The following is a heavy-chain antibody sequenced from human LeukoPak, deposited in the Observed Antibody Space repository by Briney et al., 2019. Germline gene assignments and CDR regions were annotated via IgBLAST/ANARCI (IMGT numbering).Heavy chain of an antibody. CDR3: AKIRYYGSGSYYSVSGFDY. Sequence: ASVKVSCKASGYTFTSYGISWVRQAPGQGLEWMGWISAYNGNTNYAQKLQGRVTMTTDTSTSTAYMELRSLRAEDTAVYYCAKIRYYGSGSYYSVSGFDYWGQGTLVTVSS. D-gene: IGHD3-10*01. CDR2: ISAYNGNT. V-gene: IGHV1-18*01. J-gene: IGHJ4*02. CDR1: GYTFTSYG.